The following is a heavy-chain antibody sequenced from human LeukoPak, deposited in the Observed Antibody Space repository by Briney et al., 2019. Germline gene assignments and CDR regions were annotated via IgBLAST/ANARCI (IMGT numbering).Heavy chain of an antibody. V-gene: IGHV3-21*01. CDR3: ARVFSGNYYSGFDY. D-gene: IGHD3-10*01. J-gene: IGHJ4*02. CDR2: ISSSRTYI. Sequence: GGSLRLSCAASGFIFTTYSVNWVRQAPGKGLEWVSSISSSRTYISYADSVEGRFTISRDNAKNSLYLQMNSLRAEDTALYYCARVFSGNYYSGFDYWGQGTLVTVSS. CDR1: GFIFTTYS.